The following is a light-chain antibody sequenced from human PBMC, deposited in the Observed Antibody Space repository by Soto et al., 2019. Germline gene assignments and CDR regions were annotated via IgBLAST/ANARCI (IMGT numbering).Light chain of an antibody. CDR1: QSVSSN. J-gene: IGKJ1*01. V-gene: IGKV3-20*01. CDR3: QQYGTSPWT. Sequence: EIVMTQSPATLSVSPGERATLSCRASQSVSSNLAWYQQKPGQGPRLPIYGASSRATGIPDRFSGSGSGTDFTLTISGLEPEDFAVYHCQQYGTSPWTFGQGTKVDIK. CDR2: GAS.